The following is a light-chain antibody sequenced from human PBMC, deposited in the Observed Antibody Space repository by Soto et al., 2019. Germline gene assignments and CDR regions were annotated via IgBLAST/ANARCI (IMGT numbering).Light chain of an antibody. V-gene: IGKV3D-20*02. Sequence: EIVLTKSPGTLSLSPGERATLSCRASQSISSTYLTWYHQKPGQAPRLLIHGASSRATGIPDRFSGSGSGTEFTLTIGRLEPEDFAVYYCQQRSNWPPTFGQGTLLEIK. CDR2: GAS. J-gene: IGKJ5*01. CDR1: QSISSTY. CDR3: QQRSNWPPT.